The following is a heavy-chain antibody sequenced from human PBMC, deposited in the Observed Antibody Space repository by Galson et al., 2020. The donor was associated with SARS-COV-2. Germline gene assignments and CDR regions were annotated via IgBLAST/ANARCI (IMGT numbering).Heavy chain of an antibody. CDR2: IRGDGSET. CDR3: TREGWQGAY. Sequence: GGSLRLSCEVSGFIFQDFWLSWFRQAPGKSLEWVANIRGDGSETNYVESVKGRFSISRDNAINSLYLQMDSLRVEDTAVYYCTREGWQGAYWGQGSRVTVSS. CDR1: GFIFQDFW. J-gene: IGHJ4*02. V-gene: IGHV3-7*01.